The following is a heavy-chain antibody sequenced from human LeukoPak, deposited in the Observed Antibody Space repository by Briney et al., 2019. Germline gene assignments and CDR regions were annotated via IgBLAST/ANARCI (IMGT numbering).Heavy chain of an antibody. CDR2: VSSIGRQE. CDR1: GFTLSGYS. CDR3: ARAFAGAPFDL. D-gene: IGHD3-10*01. J-gene: IGHJ2*01. Sequence: PGGSLRLSCAAAGFTLSGYSMHRVRQAPGKGLEWAAVVSSIGRQEYYADSVKGRFTISGDDSKNTLYLQMTSLTVEDTGLYYCARAFAGAPFDLWGRGTLVTVSS. V-gene: IGHV3-30*04.